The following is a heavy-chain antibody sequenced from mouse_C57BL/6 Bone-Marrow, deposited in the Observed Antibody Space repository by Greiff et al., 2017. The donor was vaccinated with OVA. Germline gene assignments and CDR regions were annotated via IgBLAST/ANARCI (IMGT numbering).Heavy chain of an antibody. Sequence: QVQLQQPGAELVKPGASVKLSCKASGYTFTSYWMHWVKQRPGQGLEWIGMIHPNSGSTNYNEKFKSKATLTVDKSSSTAYMQLSSLTSEDSAVYYGARYGLLRYFDYWGQGTTLTVSS. J-gene: IGHJ2*01. CDR3: ARYGLLRYFDY. CDR1: GYTFTSYW. V-gene: IGHV1-64*01. D-gene: IGHD1-1*01. CDR2: IHPNSGST.